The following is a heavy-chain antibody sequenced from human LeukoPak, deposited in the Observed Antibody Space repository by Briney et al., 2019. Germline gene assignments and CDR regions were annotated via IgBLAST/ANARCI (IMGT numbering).Heavy chain of an antibody. V-gene: IGHV4-59*01. D-gene: IGHD4-23*01. CDR3: ARFRGGRLTVEYYFDY. CDR2: IYYSGST. Sequence: PSETLSLTCTVSGGSISSYYWSWIRQPPGKGLEWIGYIYYSGSTNYNPSLKSRVTISVDTSKNQFSLKLSSVTAADTAVYYCARFRGGRLTVEYYFDYWGQGTLVTVSS. J-gene: IGHJ4*02. CDR1: GGSISSYY.